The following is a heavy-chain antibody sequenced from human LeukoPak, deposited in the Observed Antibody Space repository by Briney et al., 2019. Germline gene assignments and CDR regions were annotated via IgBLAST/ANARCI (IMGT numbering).Heavy chain of an antibody. CDR1: GGSISSYY. J-gene: IGHJ4*02. CDR2: IYYSGST. CDR3: ARDGISGWYYFDY. V-gene: IGHV4-59*01. Sequence: SEALSLTCTVSGGSISSYYWSWIRQPPGKGLEWIGYIYYSGSTNYNPSLKSRVTISVDTSKNQFSLKLSSVTAADTAVYYCARDGISGWYYFDYWGQGTLVTVSS. D-gene: IGHD6-19*01.